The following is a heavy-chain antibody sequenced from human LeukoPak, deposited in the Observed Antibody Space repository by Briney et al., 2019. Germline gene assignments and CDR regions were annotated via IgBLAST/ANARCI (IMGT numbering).Heavy chain of an antibody. Sequence: GGSLRLSCAASGFSFSSYAMHWVRQAPGKGLEWVTLILDDGSKKYYADSVKGRFTISRDNSKNTLYLQMNSLRAEDTAAYYCVRDRIIGTGSYWFDPWGQGTLVTVSS. J-gene: IGHJ5*02. D-gene: IGHD1-20*01. CDR1: GFSFSSYA. V-gene: IGHV3-30*01. CDR3: VRDRIIGTGSYWFDP. CDR2: ILDDGSKK.